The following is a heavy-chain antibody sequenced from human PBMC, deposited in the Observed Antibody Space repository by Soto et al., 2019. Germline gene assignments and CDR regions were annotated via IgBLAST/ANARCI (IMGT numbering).Heavy chain of an antibody. D-gene: IGHD3-3*01. CDR2: ISGSGGST. J-gene: IGHJ4*02. V-gene: IGHV3-23*01. CDR1: GFTFSSYA. CDR3: ARAPVPFNDFWSVYFDY. Sequence: GGSLRLSCSASGFTFSSYAMSWVRQAPGKGLEWVSIISGSGGSTYYADSVKGRFTISRDNSKNTLYLQMNSLRAEDTALYYCARAPVPFNDFWSVYFDYWGQGTLVTVSS.